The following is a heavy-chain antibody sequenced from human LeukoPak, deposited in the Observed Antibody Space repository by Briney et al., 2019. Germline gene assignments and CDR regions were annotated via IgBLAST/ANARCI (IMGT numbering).Heavy chain of an antibody. J-gene: IGHJ4*02. CDR3: GGGPTTYYFDH. D-gene: IGHD5-12*01. CDR2: IYYSGST. Sequence: SETLSLTCTVSADSISFYYWTWIRQPPGKGLEWIGYIYYSGSTHYNPSLKSRVNMSIDTSKNQFSLKLNSVTAADTAVYYCGGGPTTYYFDHWGQGALVTVSS. CDR1: ADSISFYY. V-gene: IGHV4-59*01.